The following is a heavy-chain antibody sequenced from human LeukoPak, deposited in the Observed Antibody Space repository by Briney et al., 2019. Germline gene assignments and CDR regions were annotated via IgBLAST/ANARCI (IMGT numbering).Heavy chain of an antibody. CDR2: MNPNSGNT. CDR1: GYTFTKYD. CDR3: ARADRYGGPTEGYYYGMDV. Sequence: ASVTVSYKASGYTFTKYDIHWVRQAAGQGLAWVGWMNPNSGNTGYAQKFQGRVTMTRNTSISTAYMELSSLRSEDTAVYYCARADRYGGPTEGYYYGMDVWGQGTTVTVSS. D-gene: IGHD4-23*01. V-gene: IGHV1-8*01. J-gene: IGHJ6*02.